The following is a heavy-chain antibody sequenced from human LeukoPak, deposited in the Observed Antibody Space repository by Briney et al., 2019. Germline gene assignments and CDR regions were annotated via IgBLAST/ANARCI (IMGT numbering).Heavy chain of an antibody. J-gene: IGHJ5*02. Sequence: GGSLRLSCAASGFTVSNNYMSWVRQAPGKGLEWVSIIYSGGNTYYADSVKGRFTISRDNAKNSLYLQMNSLRAEDTAVYYCARGKYYYGSGSYYNQNWFDPWGQGTLVTVSS. D-gene: IGHD3-10*01. CDR1: GFTVSNNY. CDR2: IYSGGNT. V-gene: IGHV3-66*01. CDR3: ARGKYYYGSGSYYNQNWFDP.